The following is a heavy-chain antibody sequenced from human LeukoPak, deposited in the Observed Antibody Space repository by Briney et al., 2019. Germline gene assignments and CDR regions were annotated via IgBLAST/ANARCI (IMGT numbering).Heavy chain of an antibody. D-gene: IGHD6-13*01. CDR1: GFTFSTSW. CDR2: IKSDGSST. J-gene: IGHJ3*02. CDR3: ARDQYSSTWYRGAFDI. Sequence: GGSLRLSCAASGFTFSTSWMHWFRQAPGRGLVWVSRIKSDGSSTTYADSVEGRFTISRDNAKNTLYLQMNSLRAEDTAVYYCARDQYSSTWYRGAFDIWGQGTMVAVSS. V-gene: IGHV3-74*01.